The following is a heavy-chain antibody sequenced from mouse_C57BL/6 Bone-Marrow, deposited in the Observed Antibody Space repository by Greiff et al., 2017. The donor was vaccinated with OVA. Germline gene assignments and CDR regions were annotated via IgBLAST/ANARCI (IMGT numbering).Heavy chain of an antibody. CDR2: IDPSDSYT. V-gene: IGHV1-50*01. Sequence: QVQLQQPGAELVKPGASVKLSCKASGYTFTSYWMQWVKQRPGQGLEWIGEIDPSDSYTNYNQKFKGKATLTVDTSSSTAYRQLSSLTSEDSAVYCCARIRYYGSSFDYWGQGTTLTVSS. D-gene: IGHD1-1*01. J-gene: IGHJ2*01. CDR3: ARIRYYGSSFDY. CDR1: GYTFTSYW.